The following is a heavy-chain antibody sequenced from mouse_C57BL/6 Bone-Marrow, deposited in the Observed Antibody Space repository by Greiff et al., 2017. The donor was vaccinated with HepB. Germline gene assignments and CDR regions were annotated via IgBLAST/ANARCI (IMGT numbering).Heavy chain of an antibody. J-gene: IGHJ4*01. Sequence: QVQLQQPGAELVMPGASVKLSCKASGYTFTSYWMHWVKQRPGQGLEWIGEIDPSDSYTNYNQKFKGKSPLTVDKSSSTAYMQLSSLTSEDSAVYYCARRGNWDEGAMDYWGQGTSVTVSS. CDR1: GYTFTSYW. CDR2: IDPSDSYT. CDR3: ARRGNWDEGAMDY. D-gene: IGHD4-1*01. V-gene: IGHV1-69*01.